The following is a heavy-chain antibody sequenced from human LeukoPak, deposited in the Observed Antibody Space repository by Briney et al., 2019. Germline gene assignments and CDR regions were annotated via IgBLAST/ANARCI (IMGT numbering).Heavy chain of an antibody. V-gene: IGHV1-2*02. CDR3: ARAVGPIVVVVAAATETEDWFDP. Sequence: ASVKVSCKASGYTFTGYYMHWVRQAPGQGLEWMGWINPNSGGTNYAQKFQGRVTMTRDTSISTAYMELSRLRSDDTAVYYCARAVGPIVVVVAAATETEDWFDPWGQGTLVTVSS. J-gene: IGHJ5*02. D-gene: IGHD2-15*01. CDR2: INPNSGGT. CDR1: GYTFTGYY.